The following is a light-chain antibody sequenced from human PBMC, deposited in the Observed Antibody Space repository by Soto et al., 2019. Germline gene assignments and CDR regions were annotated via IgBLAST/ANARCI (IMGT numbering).Light chain of an antibody. Sequence: SYELTQPPSVSVSPGQKASITCSGHKLGNKYACWYQQKPGQSPVLVIYQDRKRPSGIPERFSGSNSGNTATLTISGTQAMDEADYYCQAWDSSTVVFGGGTQLTVL. CDR3: QAWDSSTVV. CDR1: KLGNKY. V-gene: IGLV3-1*01. CDR2: QDR. J-gene: IGLJ2*01.